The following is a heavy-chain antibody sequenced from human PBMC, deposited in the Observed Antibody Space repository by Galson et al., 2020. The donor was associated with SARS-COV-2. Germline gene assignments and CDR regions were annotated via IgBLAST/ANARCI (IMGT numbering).Heavy chain of an antibody. J-gene: IGHJ4*02. CDR3: AKGPKYYYGSGDDYPYSFDY. Sequence: SETLSLTCTVSGGSISSGGYYWSWLRQLPGKGLEWIGYIYYSGSTYYNPSLKSRVTISVDTSKNQFSLKLSSVTAADTAVYYCAKGPKYYYGSGDDYPYSFDYWGQGTLVTVSS. V-gene: IGHV4-31*03. CDR1: GGSISSGGYY. D-gene: IGHD3-10*01. CDR2: IYYSGST.